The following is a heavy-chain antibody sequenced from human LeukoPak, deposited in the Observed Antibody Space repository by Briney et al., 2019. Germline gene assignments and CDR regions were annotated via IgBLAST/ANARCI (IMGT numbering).Heavy chain of an antibody. V-gene: IGHV4-34*01. CDR3: ARRRLFLAHAFDI. CDR2: INHSGST. D-gene: IGHD2-21*02. J-gene: IGHJ3*02. Sequence: PSETLSLTCAVYDGSFSGYYWSWIRQPPGKGLEWIGEINHSGSTYYNPSLNSRVTISVDTSKNQFSLQLNSVTAADTAVYYRARRRLFLAHAFDIWGQGTMVTVSS. CDR1: DGSFSGYY.